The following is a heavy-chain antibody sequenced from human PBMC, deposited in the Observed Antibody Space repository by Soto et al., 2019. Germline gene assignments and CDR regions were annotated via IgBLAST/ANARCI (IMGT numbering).Heavy chain of an antibody. J-gene: IGHJ5*02. CDR1: GSSIIGYY. CDR2: IHYSGRA. V-gene: IGHV4-59*12. D-gene: IGHD6-13*01. Sequence: SETLSLTCTFSGSSIIGYYWNWIRQSPERGLEWIGYIHYSGRANYNPSLYSRLTMSVDRPKSQFSMKLASVTAADTAVHYRARGGGSRGLNWLGPLYQGTLVAVSS. CDR3: ARGGGSRGLNWLGP.